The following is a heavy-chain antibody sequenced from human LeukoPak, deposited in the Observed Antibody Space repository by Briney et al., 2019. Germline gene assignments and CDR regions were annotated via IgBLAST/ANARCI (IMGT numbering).Heavy chain of an antibody. Sequence: ASVKVSCKASGYTFSDYYMHWVRQAPGQGLEWMGWINPNSGATNYAQKFQGRVTMTRDTSISTVYMELSRLRSDDTAVYYCARDGSGWRSNAGWFDPWGQGTLVTVSS. V-gene: IGHV1-2*02. J-gene: IGHJ5*02. D-gene: IGHD3-22*01. CDR3: ARDGSGWRSNAGWFDP. CDR2: INPNSGAT. CDR1: GYTFSDYY.